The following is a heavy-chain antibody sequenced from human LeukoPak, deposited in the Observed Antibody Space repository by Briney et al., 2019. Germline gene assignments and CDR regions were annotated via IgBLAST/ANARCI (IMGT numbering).Heavy chain of an antibody. V-gene: IGHV1-18*01. CDR1: GYTFTSYG. J-gene: IGHJ5*02. CDR3: ARDLVIAAAGNGINWFDP. D-gene: IGHD6-13*01. Sequence: GASVKVSCKASGYTFTSYGISWVRQAPGQGLEWMGWISAYNGNTNYAQKPQGRVTMTTDTSTSTAYMELRSLRSDETAVYYCARDLVIAAAGNGINWFDPWGQGTLVTVSS. CDR2: ISAYNGNT.